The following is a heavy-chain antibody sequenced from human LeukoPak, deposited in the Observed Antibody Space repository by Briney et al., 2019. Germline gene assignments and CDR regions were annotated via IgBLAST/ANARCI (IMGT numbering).Heavy chain of an antibody. CDR3: AKSLPSRVVVVTATLDY. D-gene: IGHD2-21*02. J-gene: IGHJ4*02. CDR2: IRSKDNNGAT. V-gene: IGHV3-73*01. CDR1: GFTFSGSV. Sequence: GGSLRLSCAASGFTFSGSVIHWVRQASGKGLEWVGRIRSKDNNGATAYAASVKGRFTISRDDSKNTAYLQMNSLKTEDTAVYYCAKSLPSRVVVVTATLDYWGQGTLVTVSS.